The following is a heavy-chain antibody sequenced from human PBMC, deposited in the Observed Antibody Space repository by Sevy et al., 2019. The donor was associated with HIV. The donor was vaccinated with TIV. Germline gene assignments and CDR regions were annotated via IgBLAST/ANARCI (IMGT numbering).Heavy chain of an antibody. J-gene: IGHJ4*02. V-gene: IGHV1-69*13. CDR3: ARGGGNGWYYFDY. CDR1: GGIFRSYG. Sequence: ASVKVSCKASGGIFRSYGISWVRRAPGQGLEWMGGIIPILGSVNYAQKFQGRVTITADESTQTAYMELSSLRSEDTAVYYCARGGGNGWYYFDYWGLETLVTVSS. CDR2: IIPILGSV. D-gene: IGHD6-19*01.